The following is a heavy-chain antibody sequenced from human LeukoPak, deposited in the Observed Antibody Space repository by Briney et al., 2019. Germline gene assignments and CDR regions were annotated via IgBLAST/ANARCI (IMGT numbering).Heavy chain of an antibody. J-gene: IGHJ5*02. V-gene: IGHV4-59*01. Sequence: PSETLSLSCTASGGSISSYYWSWIRQPPGKGPEWIGYIYYSGSANYNPSLQSRVTISVDTTKNQFSLKLTSVTAADTAVYHCARVRGSGWPRGWFDPWGQGTLVTVSS. CDR2: IYYSGSA. CDR3: ARVRGSGWPRGWFDP. D-gene: IGHD6-19*01. CDR1: GGSISSYY.